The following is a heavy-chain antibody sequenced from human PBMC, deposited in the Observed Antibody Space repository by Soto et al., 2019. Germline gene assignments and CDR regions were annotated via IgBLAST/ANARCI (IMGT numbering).Heavy chain of an antibody. Sequence: QVQLLQSGAEVKKPGASVKVSCKASGYTFTGYFMHWVRQAPGQGLEWMGWINPYSGGADYAQSFQGRVTMTRDTSISTVYMELSRLRFDDTGVYYCARVIRRAYYNSPLDTWGQGTVVTVSS. J-gene: IGHJ5*02. V-gene: IGHV1-2*02. CDR1: GYTFTGYF. CDR2: INPYSGGA. D-gene: IGHD3-10*01. CDR3: ARVIRRAYYNSPLDT.